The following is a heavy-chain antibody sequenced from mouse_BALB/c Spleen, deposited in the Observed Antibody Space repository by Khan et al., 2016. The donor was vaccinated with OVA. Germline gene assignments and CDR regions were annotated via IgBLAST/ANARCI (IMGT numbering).Heavy chain of an antibody. Sequence: QVQLKESGAELARPGASVKMSCKASGYTFTSYTIHWIKERPGQGLEWIGNINPSNGYTNYNQKFKDKATLTTDKSSTTAYLQLSSLTSDDSAVYDSVRDGAYHRNDGWFAYWGQGTLVTVSA. V-gene: IGHV1-4*01. CDR1: GYTFTSYT. CDR2: INPSNGYT. J-gene: IGHJ3*01. D-gene: IGHD2-14*01. CDR3: VRDGAYHRNDGWFAY.